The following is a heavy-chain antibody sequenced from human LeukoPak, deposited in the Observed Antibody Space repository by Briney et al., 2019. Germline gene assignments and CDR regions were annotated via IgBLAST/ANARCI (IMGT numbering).Heavy chain of an antibody. CDR1: GYTFSGYY. V-gene: IGHV1-2*02. CDR2: INPNSGGT. Sequence: ASVKVSCKASGYTFSGYYMHWVRQAPGQGLEWMGWINPNSGGTNYAQKFRGRVTMTRDTSISTAYMELSRLRSDDTAVYYCAREWIAAAGSAVGGYWGQGTLVTVSS. CDR3: AREWIAAAGSAVGGY. J-gene: IGHJ4*02. D-gene: IGHD6-13*01.